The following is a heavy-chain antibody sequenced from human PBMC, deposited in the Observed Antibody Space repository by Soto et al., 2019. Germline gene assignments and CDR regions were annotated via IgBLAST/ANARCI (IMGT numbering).Heavy chain of an antibody. CDR3: ATPLPIKSTGAYYDRIDV. Sequence: RGESLKISCKGSGYTFTSSWISWVRQMPGNALEWMGRIDPRDSYTNYSPSFQGHVTISADKSISTVYLQWSSLKASDTAMYYCATPLPIKSTGAYYDRIDVWGQGTTDTVSS. CDR1: GYTFTSSW. V-gene: IGHV5-10-1*01. D-gene: IGHD4-4*01. J-gene: IGHJ6*02. CDR2: IDPRDSYT.